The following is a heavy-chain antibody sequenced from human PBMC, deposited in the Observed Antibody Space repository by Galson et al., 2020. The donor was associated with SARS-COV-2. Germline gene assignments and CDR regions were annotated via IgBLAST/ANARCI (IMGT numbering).Heavy chain of an antibody. J-gene: IGHJ4*02. V-gene: IGHV4-31*03. Sequence: SETLSLTCTVSGGSISSGGYYWSWIRQLPRKGLEWIGYIYYSGSTYYNPSLKSRVTISVDTPKNQFYLKLSSVTAADTAVYYCAKGPKYYYGWGNYYPYYFVYWGQGTRVTVSS. CDR3: AKGPKYYYGWGNYYPYYFVY. D-gene: IGHD3-10*01. CDR2: IYYSGST. CDR1: GGSISSGGYY.